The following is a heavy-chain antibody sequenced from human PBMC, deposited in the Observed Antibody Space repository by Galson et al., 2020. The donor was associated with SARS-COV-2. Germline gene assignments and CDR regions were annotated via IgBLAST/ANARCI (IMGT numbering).Heavy chain of an antibody. Sequence: GGSLRLSCAASGFTFITYAMSWVRQAPGKGLEWVSAISGTGGSTHYADSVKGRFTISRDNSKKALYLHMNSLRAEDTAVYYCVKDQGLYRSRWYVFDYWRPGALVSVSS. V-gene: IGHV3-23*01. CDR3: VKDQGLYRSRWYVFDY. D-gene: IGHD6-19*01. CDR1: GFTFITYA. J-gene: IGHJ4*02. CDR2: ISGTGGST.